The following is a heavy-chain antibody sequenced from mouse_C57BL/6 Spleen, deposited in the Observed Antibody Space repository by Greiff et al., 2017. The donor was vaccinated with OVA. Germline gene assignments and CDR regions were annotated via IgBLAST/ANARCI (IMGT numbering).Heavy chain of an antibody. CDR2: IDPSDSYT. V-gene: IGHV1-69*01. D-gene: IGHD3-2*02. J-gene: IGHJ3*01. CDR3: ARSQDSSGYAWFAY. Sequence: VQLQQPGAELVMPGASVKLSCKASGYTFTSYWMHWVKQRPGQGLEWIGEIDPSDSYTNYKQKLKGKSTLTVDKSSSTAYMQLSSLTSEDSAVYYCARSQDSSGYAWFAYWGQGTLVTVSA. CDR1: GYTFTSYW.